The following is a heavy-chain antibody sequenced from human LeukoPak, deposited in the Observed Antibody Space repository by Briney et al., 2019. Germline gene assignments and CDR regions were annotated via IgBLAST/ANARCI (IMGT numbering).Heavy chain of an antibody. Sequence: PGGSLRLSCAASGFDLTRHAMSWVRQTPGKGLEWVSDIRSDSFTATYADSVKGRFTISRDNSKKTLYLQMNSLRAEDTAVYYCARDLSIGADYGGNVGYFDYWGQGTLVTVSS. CDR2: IRSDSFTA. D-gene: IGHD4-23*01. J-gene: IGHJ4*02. CDR3: ARDLSIGADYGGNVGYFDY. CDR1: GFDLTRHA. V-gene: IGHV3-23*01.